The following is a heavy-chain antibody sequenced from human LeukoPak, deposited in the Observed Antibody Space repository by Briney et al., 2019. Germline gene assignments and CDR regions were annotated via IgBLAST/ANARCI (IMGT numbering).Heavy chain of an antibody. D-gene: IGHD2-21*02. CDR3: ARVGLCGGDCYYFDY. J-gene: IGHJ4*02. CDR2: INPNSGGT. CDR1: GYTFTGYY. Sequence: ASVKVSCKASGYTFTGYYMHWVQQAPGQGLEWMGWINPNSGGTNYAQKFQGRVTMTRDTSISTAYMELSRLRSDDTAVYYCARVGLCGGDCYYFDYWGQGTLVTVSS. V-gene: IGHV1-2*02.